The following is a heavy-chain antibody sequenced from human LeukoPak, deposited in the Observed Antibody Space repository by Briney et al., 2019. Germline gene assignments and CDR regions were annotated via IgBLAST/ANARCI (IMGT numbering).Heavy chain of an antibody. CDR2: IYYSGST. V-gene: IGHV4-59*01. J-gene: IGHJ4*02. CDR1: GGSISSYY. Sequence: SETLSLTCTVSGGSISSYYWSWIRQPPGKGLEWIGYIYYSGSTNYNPPLKSRVTISVDTSKNQFSLKLSSVTAADTAVYYCARDRSYYGSGHFDYWGQGTLVTVSS. CDR3: ARDRSYYGSGHFDY. D-gene: IGHD3-10*01.